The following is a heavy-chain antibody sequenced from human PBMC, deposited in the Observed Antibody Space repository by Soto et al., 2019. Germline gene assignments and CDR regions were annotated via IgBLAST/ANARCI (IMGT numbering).Heavy chain of an antibody. V-gene: IGHV1-69*13. CDR2: IIPIFGTA. CDR3: AREDSGWKVVVAAKDYYYGMDV. CDR1: GGTFSSYA. J-gene: IGHJ6*02. Sequence: GASVKVSCKASGGTFSSYAISWVRQAPGQGLEWMGGIIPIFGTANYAQRFQGRVTITADESTSTAYMELSSLRSEDTAVYYCAREDSGWKVVVAAKDYYYGMDVWGQGTTVTVSS. D-gene: IGHD2-15*01.